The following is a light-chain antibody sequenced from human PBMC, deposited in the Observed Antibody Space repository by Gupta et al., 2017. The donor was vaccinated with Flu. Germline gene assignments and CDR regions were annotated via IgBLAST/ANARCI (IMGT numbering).Light chain of an antibody. J-gene: IGLJ3*02. CDR2: YDN. CDR3: ASWDDRLHGWV. V-gene: IGLV1-36*01. CDR1: NSNIGNNA. Sequence: QSVLTQPPSVSEAPGPRVTIPCFGSNSNIGNNAVNWYQQFPGKSPKLLIYYDNLVSAGVSDRFPGSKSGTSASLAISGLQSQDEADYYCASWDDRLHGWVFGGGTKLTVL.